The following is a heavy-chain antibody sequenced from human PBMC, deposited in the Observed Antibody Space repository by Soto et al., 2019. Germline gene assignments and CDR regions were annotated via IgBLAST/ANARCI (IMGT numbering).Heavy chain of an antibody. Sequence: QVHLQESGPGLVKPSETLSLTCTVSGGSISGYYWSWIRQSPEKGLEYIGYISYSGSTNYNPSLKSRVTTSLDTSKNHFSLKLSSVTAADTAIYYCASLNFDILTGYYAFDLWGQGTMVTVSS. D-gene: IGHD3-9*01. V-gene: IGHV4-59*08. CDR1: GGSISGYY. CDR3: ASLNFDILTGYYAFDL. J-gene: IGHJ3*01. CDR2: ISYSGST.